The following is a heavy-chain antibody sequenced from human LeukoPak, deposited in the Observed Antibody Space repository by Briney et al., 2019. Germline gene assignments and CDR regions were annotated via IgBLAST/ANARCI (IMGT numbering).Heavy chain of an antibody. CDR1: GGSISSYY. V-gene: IGHV4-59*01. CDR3: ARDLTTVTGYYYYGMDV. J-gene: IGHJ6*02. Sequence: PSETLSLTCTVSGGSISSYYWSWIRQPPGKGLEWIGYIYYSGSTNYNPSLKSRVTISVDTSKNQFSLKLSSVTAADTAVYYCARDLTTVTGYYYYGMDVWGQGTTVTVSS. CDR2: IYYSGST. D-gene: IGHD4-17*01.